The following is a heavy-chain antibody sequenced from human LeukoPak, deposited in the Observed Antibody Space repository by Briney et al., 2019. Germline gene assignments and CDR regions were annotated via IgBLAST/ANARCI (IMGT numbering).Heavy chain of an antibody. Sequence: PGGSLRLSCAASGFTFSSYAMSWVRQAPGKGLEWVSAISGSGGSTNYADSVKGRFTISRDNSKNTLYLQMNSLRAEDTTVYYCAKAYYNSGSYYSFDYWGQGTLVTVSS. D-gene: IGHD3-10*01. CDR1: GFTFSSYA. CDR3: AKAYYNSGSYYSFDY. V-gene: IGHV3-23*01. CDR2: ISGSGGST. J-gene: IGHJ4*02.